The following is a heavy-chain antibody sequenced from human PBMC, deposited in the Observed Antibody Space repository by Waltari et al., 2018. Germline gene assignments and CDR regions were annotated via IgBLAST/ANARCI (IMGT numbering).Heavy chain of an antibody. D-gene: IGHD6-25*01. Sequence: QVQLQESGPGLVKPSQTLSLTCTVSGGSISSGSYYWSWLRQPAGKGLEWIGRIYTSGSTNYNPSLKSRVTISVDTSKNQFSLKLSSVTAADTAVYYCASITDSSATIDYWGQGTLVTVSS. J-gene: IGHJ4*02. CDR3: ASITDSSATIDY. CDR2: IYTSGST. CDR1: GGSISSGSYY. V-gene: IGHV4-61*02.